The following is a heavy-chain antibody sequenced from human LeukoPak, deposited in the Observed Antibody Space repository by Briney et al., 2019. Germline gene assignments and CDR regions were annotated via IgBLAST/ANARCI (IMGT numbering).Heavy chain of an antibody. CDR1: GFTFSSYS. J-gene: IGHJ6*03. Sequence: GGSLRLSCAASGFTFSSYSMNWVRQAPGRGLEWVSYISSTSSTIYYADSVKGRFTISRDNAKNSLYLQMNSLRAEDTAVYYCARLCSGTSWYGGMDVWGKGTTVTVSS. CDR3: ARLCSGTSWYGGMDV. V-gene: IGHV3-48*04. CDR2: ISSTSSTI. D-gene: IGHD2-2*01.